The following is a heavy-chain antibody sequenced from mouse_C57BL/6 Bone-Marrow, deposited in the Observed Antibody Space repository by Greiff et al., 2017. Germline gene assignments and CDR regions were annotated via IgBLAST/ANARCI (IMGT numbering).Heavy chain of an antibody. CDR1: GYTFTSYW. CDR2: IHPNSGST. D-gene: IGHD1-3*01. CDR3: ARNYSGNWYFDV. Sequence: QVQLQQPGAELVKPGASVKLSCKASGYTFTSYWMHWVKQRPGQGLEWIGMIHPNSGSTNYNEKFKSKATLTVDKSSSTAYMQLSSLTSEDSAVYYCARNYSGNWYFDVWGTGTTVTVSS. J-gene: IGHJ1*03. V-gene: IGHV1-64*01.